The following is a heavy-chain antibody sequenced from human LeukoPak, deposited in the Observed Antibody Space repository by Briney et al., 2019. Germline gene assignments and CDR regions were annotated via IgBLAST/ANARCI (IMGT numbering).Heavy chain of an antibody. CDR2: FDPEDGET. CDR3: ATAYCSGTSCYFDY. J-gene: IGHJ4*02. D-gene: IGHD2-2*01. CDR1: GYTLTELS. V-gene: IGHV1-24*01. Sequence: ASVKVSCKVSGYTLTELSMHWVRQAPGKGLEWMGGFDPEDGETIYAQKFQGRVTMTEDTSTDTAYMELSSLRSEDTAVYYCATAYCSGTSCYFDYWGQGTLVTVSS.